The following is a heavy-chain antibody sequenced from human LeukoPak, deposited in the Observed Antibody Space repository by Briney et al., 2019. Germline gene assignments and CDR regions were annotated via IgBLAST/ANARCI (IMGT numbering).Heavy chain of an antibody. J-gene: IGHJ5*02. CDR2: ISYDGSNK. CDR3: ARDPGDDYGEGWFDP. V-gene: IGHV3-30*04. D-gene: IGHD4-17*01. Sequence: GRSLRLSCAASGFTFSSYAMHWVRQAPGKGLEWVAVISYDGSNKYYADSVKGRFTISRDNPKNTLYLQMNSLRAEDTAVYYCARDPGDDYGEGWFDPWGQGTLVTVSS. CDR1: GFTFSSYA.